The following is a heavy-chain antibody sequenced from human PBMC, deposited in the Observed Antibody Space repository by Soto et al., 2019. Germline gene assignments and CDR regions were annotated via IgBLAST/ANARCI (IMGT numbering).Heavy chain of an antibody. CDR3: ARLCSITSCLLSRIDP. CDR2: IYHSGST. Sequence: KALEWIGSIYHSGSTYYNPSLKGRVTISVDTSKNQFSLKLSSVTAADTAVYYCARLCSITSCLLSRIDPWGQGTLVTVSS. V-gene: IGHV4-38-2*01. J-gene: IGHJ5*02. D-gene: IGHD2-2*01.